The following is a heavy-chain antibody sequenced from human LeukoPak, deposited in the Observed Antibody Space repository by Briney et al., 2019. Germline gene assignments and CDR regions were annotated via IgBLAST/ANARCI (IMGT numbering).Heavy chain of an antibody. CDR3: AREITGYYYYYYMDV. V-gene: IGHV3-7*01. Sequence: GGSLRLSCAASGFTFSSYWMSWVRQAPGKGLEWVANIKQDGSEKYYVDSVKGRFTISRDNAKNSLYLQMNSLRAEGTAVYYCAREITGYYYYYYMDVWGKGTTVTVSS. CDR2: IKQDGSEK. CDR1: GFTFSSYW. J-gene: IGHJ6*03.